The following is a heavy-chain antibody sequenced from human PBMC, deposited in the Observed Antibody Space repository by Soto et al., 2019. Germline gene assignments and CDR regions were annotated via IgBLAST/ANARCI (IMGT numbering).Heavy chain of an antibody. D-gene: IGHD3-10*01. V-gene: IGHV4-59*01. J-gene: IGHJ4*02. CDR3: VRDLNGSGDY. CDR1: GGSTTSDY. CDR2: IXXXXXA. Sequence: SETLSLTCTVSGGSTTSDYWSWIRQPPGKGLXXLXXIXXXXXAXXXPSLGSRGTISLDTSKNQLYLSLRSVTAADTAIYFCVRDLNGSGDYWGQGTLVTVSS.